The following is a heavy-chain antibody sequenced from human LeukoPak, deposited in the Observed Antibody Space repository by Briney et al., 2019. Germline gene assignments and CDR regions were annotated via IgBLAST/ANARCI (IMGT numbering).Heavy chain of an antibody. J-gene: IGHJ4*02. CDR2: IKQDGSEK. CDR1: GFTFSSYW. CDR3: ARDLRVGLFDY. V-gene: IGHV3-7*01. Sequence: GGSLRLSCAASGFTFSSYWMSWVCQAPGKGLEWVANIKQDGSEKYYVDSVKGRFTISRDNAKNSLYLQMNSLRAEDTAVYYCARDLRVGLFDYWGQGTLVTVSS. D-gene: IGHD3/OR15-3a*01.